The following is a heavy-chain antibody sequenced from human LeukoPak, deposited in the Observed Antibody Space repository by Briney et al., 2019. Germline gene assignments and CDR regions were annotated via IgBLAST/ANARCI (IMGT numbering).Heavy chain of an antibody. Sequence: PGGSLRLSCAVSGITLINYGMSWVRQPPGKGLEWVAGISGSGGGTNYADSVKGRFTISRDNPRNTLYLQMNSLRAEDTAVYFCEKRGVVIRVILVGFHKEAYYFDSWGQGALVTVSS. V-gene: IGHV3-23*01. CDR1: GITLINYG. D-gene: IGHD3-22*01. CDR2: ISGSGGGT. J-gene: IGHJ4*02. CDR3: EKRGVVIRVILVGFHKEAYYFDS.